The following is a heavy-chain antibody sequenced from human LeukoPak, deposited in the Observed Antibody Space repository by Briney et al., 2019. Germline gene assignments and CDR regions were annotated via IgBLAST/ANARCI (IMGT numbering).Heavy chain of an antibody. D-gene: IGHD6-19*01. CDR3: ARSGWYGQFDS. J-gene: IGHJ4*02. CDR2: ISGSGGST. V-gene: IGHV3-23*01. Sequence: PGGSLRLSCAASGFTFSNFAMTWVRQAPGKGLEWVSGISGSGGSTYYADSVKGRFSISRDNSKNTLYLQMNSLRAEDTAVYYCARSGWYGQFDSWGQGTLVTVSS. CDR1: GFTFSNFA.